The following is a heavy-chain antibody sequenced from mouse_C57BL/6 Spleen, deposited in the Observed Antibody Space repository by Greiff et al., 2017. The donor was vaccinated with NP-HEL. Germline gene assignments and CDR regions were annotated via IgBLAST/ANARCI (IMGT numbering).Heavy chain of an antibody. CDR3: ARGRLPLYFDV. J-gene: IGHJ1*03. Sequence: EVQLQQSGPELVKPGASVKISCKASGYTFTDYYMNWVKQSHGKSLEWIGDINPNNGGTSYNQKFKGKATLTVDKSSSTAYRELRSLTSEDSAVYYCARGRLPLYFDVWGTGTTVTVSS. V-gene: IGHV1-26*01. CDR2: INPNNGGT. D-gene: IGHD2-2*01. CDR1: GYTFTDYY.